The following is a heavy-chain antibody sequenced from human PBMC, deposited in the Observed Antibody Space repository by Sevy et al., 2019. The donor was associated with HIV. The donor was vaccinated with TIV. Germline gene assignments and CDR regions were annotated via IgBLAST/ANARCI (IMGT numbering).Heavy chain of an antibody. J-gene: IGHJ4*02. D-gene: IGHD3-3*02. V-gene: IGHV3-15*01. CDR1: GFTFSNAW. CDR3: TDSNLGISWDY. Sequence: GGSLRLSCAVSGFTFSNAWMNWVRQIPGKGLEWVDQIKPKHLCETINHAPTVQGRFTISRDDFKDTLYLQMDSLKSEDTGVYYCTDSNLGISWDYWGRGTLVTVSS. CDR2: IKPKHLCETI.